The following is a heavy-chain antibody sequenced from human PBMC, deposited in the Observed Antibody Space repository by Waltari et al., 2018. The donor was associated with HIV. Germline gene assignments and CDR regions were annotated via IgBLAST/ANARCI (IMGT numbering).Heavy chain of an antibody. J-gene: IGHJ4*02. Sequence: EVQLVESGGGLVQPGRSLRLSCTASGFTFGDYAMSWFRQAPGKGLGWVGFIRSKAYGGTTEYAASVKGRFTSSRDDSKSIAYLQMNSLKTEDTAVYYCTRAPPIAAAVKCDYWGQGTLVTVSS. V-gene: IGHV3-49*03. D-gene: IGHD6-13*01. CDR2: IRSKAYGGTT. CDR3: TRAPPIAAAVKCDY. CDR1: GFTFGDYA.